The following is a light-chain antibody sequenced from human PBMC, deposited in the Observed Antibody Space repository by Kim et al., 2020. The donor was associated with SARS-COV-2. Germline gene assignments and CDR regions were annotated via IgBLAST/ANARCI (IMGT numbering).Light chain of an antibody. CDR1: SSNVGSRT. CDR2: TKN. Sequence: PWKRVTMSCTGSSSNVGSRTVNWYKQLPGPAPKFLDTKNRRATGIYGRFFGSQSGTSASLAIIGLQSEDEADYFCASWDDSLNGPVFGGGTRLTVL. CDR3: ASWDDSLNGPV. J-gene: IGLJ3*02. V-gene: IGLV1-44*01.